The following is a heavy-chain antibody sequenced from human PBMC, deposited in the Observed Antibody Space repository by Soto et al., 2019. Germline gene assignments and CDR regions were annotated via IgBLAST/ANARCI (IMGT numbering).Heavy chain of an antibody. D-gene: IGHD2-15*01. J-gene: IGHJ4*02. CDR3: AKDGRRGSKNPDSLEY. CDR1: GFTFSSYG. CDR2: ISYDGSNK. Sequence: QVQLVESGGGVVQPGRSLRLSCAASGFTFSSYGMHWVRQAPGKGLEWVAVISYDGSNKYYADSVKGRFTISRDNSKNTLYLQMNSLRAEDTAVYYCAKDGRRGSKNPDSLEYWGQGTLVTVSS. V-gene: IGHV3-30*18.